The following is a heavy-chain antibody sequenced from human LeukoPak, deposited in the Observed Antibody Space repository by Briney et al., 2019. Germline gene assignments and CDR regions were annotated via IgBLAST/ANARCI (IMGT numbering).Heavy chain of an antibody. Sequence: SFKVSCKASGGTFSSYAISWVRQAPGQGLEWMGGIIPILGTANYAQKFQGRVTITADDSTSTAYIELSSLRVEDTAVYYCARDWRLGYCSGGSCPPGWGRGTMASVCS. D-gene: IGHD2-15*01. J-gene: IGHJ4*02. CDR2: IIPILGTA. V-gene: IGHV1-69*13. CDR3: ARDWRLGYCSGGSCPPG. CDR1: GGTFSSYA.